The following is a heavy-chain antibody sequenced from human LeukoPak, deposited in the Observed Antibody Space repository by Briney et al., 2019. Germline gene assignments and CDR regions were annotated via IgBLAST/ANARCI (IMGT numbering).Heavy chain of an antibody. V-gene: IGHV5-51*01. D-gene: IGHD3-10*01. CDR2: IYPGDSDT. Sequence: GESLKISCKGSGYSFTSYWIGRVRQMPGKGLEWMGIIYPGDSDTRYSPSFQGQVTISADKSISTAYLQWSSLKASDTAMYYCARHPRSFTMVRGVIDWGQGTLVTVSS. CDR3: ARHPRSFTMVRGVID. CDR1: GYSFTSYW. J-gene: IGHJ4*02.